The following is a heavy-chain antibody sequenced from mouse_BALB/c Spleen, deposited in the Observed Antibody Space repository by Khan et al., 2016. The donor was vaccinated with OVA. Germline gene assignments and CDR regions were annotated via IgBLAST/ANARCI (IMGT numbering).Heavy chain of an antibody. CDR3: ARLGNS. CDR1: GFTFSSYG. V-gene: IGHV5-6*01. J-gene: IGHJ3*01. Sequence: EVELVESGGDLVKPGGSLKLSRAASGFTFSSYGMSWVRQTPDKRLEWVATTTSGGRYTYLPDGVQGRFTISRGNAKNTLYRQMTSLKVEDTARYSCARLGNSWGQGTLVTVSA. CDR2: TTSGGRYT. D-gene: IGHD2-1*01.